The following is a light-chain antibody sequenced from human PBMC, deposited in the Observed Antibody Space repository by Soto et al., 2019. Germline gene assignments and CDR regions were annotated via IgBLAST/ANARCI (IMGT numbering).Light chain of an antibody. J-gene: IGKJ1*01. V-gene: IGKV3-15*01. CDR1: QSFSSN. CDR3: QQYNNWPQT. CDR2: GAS. Sequence: IVMTQSRATLSVSPGERATLSCRASQSFSSNLAWYQQKPGQAPRLLIYGASTRATGIPARFSGSGSGTEFTLTISSLQSEDFAVYYCQQYNNWPQTFGQGTKVDIK.